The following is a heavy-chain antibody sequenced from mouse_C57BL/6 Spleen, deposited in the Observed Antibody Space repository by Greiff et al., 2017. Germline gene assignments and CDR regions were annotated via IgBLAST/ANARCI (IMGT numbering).Heavy chain of an antibody. V-gene: IGHV3-1*01. Sequence: EVMLVESGPGMVKPSQSLSLTCTVTGYSITSGYDWHWIRHFPGNKLEWMGYISYSGSTNYNPSLKSRISITHDTSKNHFFLKLNSVTTEDTATYYCARRGLVYWYFDVWGTGTTVTVSS. CDR1: GYSITSGYD. J-gene: IGHJ1*03. CDR2: ISYSGST. CDR3: ARRGLVYWYFDV. D-gene: IGHD3-3*01.